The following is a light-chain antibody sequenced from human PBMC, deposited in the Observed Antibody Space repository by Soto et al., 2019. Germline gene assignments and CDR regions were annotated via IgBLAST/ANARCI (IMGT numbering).Light chain of an antibody. CDR1: QSVSSSY. CDR3: QLDDSSLYT. V-gene: IGKV3-20*01. CDR2: GAS. J-gene: IGKJ2*01. Sequence: EIVLTQSPGTLSLSPGERATLSCRTSQSVSSSYLAWYQQKPGQAPRLLIYGASSRATGIPDRFSGSGSGTDFTLTITRLEPEGFAVYYCQLDDSSLYTFGQGTKLEIK.